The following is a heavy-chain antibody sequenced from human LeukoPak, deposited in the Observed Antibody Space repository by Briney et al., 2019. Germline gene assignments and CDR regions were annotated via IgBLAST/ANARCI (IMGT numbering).Heavy chain of an antibody. CDR1: GGTFSTYA. CDR3: ARDLGEGGYSYGDYYYYYHMDV. D-gene: IGHD5-18*01. CDR2: IIPIFGTA. V-gene: IGHV1-69*06. J-gene: IGHJ6*03. Sequence: ASVKVSCKTSGGTFSTYAITWVRQTPGQGLEWMGGIIPIFGTANYAQKFQGRVTITADKSTSTAYMELSSLRSEDTAVYYCARDLGEGGYSYGDYYYYYHMDVWGKGTTVTVSS.